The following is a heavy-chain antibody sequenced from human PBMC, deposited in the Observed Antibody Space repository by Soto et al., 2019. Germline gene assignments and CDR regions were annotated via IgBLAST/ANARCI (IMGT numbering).Heavy chain of an antibody. V-gene: IGHV3-23*01. D-gene: IGHD3-3*01. CDR2: ISGSGGST. CDR1: GFTFSSYA. Sequence: XGSLRLSCAASGFTFSSYAMSWVRQAPGKGLEWVSAISGSGGSTYYADSVKGRFTISRDNSKNTLYLQMNSLRAEDTAVYYCAKGAIFGVVSAHDYWGQGTLVTVSS. J-gene: IGHJ4*02. CDR3: AKGAIFGVVSAHDY.